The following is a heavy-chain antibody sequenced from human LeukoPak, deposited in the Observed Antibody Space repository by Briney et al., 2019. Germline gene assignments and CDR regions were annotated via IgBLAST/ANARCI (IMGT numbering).Heavy chain of an antibody. Sequence: SETLSLACAVYGGSLSGHDWSWIRQPPGKGLEWIGEINERGSTISNASLKSRITISLDTSKNQFSLNLTSVTAADTALYYCASVSFDSRGHDAFDLWGQGTLVIVS. D-gene: IGHD3-16*02. V-gene: IGHV4-34*01. CDR2: INERGST. CDR3: ASVSFDSRGHDAFDL. J-gene: IGHJ3*01. CDR1: GGSLSGHD.